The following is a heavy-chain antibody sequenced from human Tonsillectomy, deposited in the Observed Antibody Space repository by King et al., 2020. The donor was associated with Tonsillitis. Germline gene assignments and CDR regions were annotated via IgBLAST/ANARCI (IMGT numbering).Heavy chain of an antibody. CDR2: IDPSDSYT. CDR1: GYRFTSYL. V-gene: IGHV5-10-1*03. Sequence: LVQSGAEVKKPGESLRISCKGSGYRFTSYLISWVRQMPGKGLEWIGRIDPSDSYTNYSPSFQGHLTISADKYISTAYLQWSSLKASDTALYYCARRVDLGDYGMDVWGQGTTVTVSS. J-gene: IGHJ6*02. CDR3: ARRVDLGDYGMDV.